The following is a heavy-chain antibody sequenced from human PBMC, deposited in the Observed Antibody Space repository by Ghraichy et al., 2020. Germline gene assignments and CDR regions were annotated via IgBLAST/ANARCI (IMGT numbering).Heavy chain of an antibody. D-gene: IGHD3-10*01. V-gene: IGHV7-4-1*02. CDR2: INTNTGNP. CDR3: ARASYYYGSGSSNLIDDFDI. CDR1: GYTFTSYA. Sequence: ASVKVSCKASGYTFTSYAMNWVRQAPGQGLEWMGWINTNTGNPTYAQGFTGRFVFSLDTSVSTAYLQISSLKAEDTAVYYCARASYYYGSGSSNLIDDFDIWGQGTMVTVSS. J-gene: IGHJ3*02.